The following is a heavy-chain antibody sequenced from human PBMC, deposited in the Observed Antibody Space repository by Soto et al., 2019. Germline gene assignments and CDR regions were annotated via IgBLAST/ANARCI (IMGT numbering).Heavy chain of an antibody. CDR3: ARALPVYKGGFDP. CDR1: GFPVSNTY. Sequence: GGSLRLSCAASGFPVSNTYMTWVRQPPGKGLECVSVIYTAGGTNYADSVKGRFIISRDNSKNTLYLQMNSLRAEATEVYYCARALPVYKGGFDPWGEGIXVTVSS. V-gene: IGHV3-53*03. CDR2: IYTAGGT. J-gene: IGHJ5*02. D-gene: IGHD2-2*01.